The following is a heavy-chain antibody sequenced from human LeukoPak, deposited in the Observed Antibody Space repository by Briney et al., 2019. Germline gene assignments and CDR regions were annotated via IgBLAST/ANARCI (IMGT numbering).Heavy chain of an antibody. CDR3: VRDPSNTSGWKTWFDP. Sequence: ASVKVSCKASGYTFTSYGISWVRQAPGQGLEWMGWISAYNGDTKYAQNLQGRVTLTTYTLTTTAYLELRSLTSDDTAVYYCVRDPSNTSGWKTWFDPWGQGTLVTVSS. CDR2: ISAYNGDT. CDR1: GYTFTSYG. D-gene: IGHD6-19*01. J-gene: IGHJ5*02. V-gene: IGHV1-18*01.